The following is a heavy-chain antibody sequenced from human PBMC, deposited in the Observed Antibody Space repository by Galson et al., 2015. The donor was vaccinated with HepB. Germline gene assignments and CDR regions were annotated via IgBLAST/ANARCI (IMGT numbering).Heavy chain of an antibody. Sequence: SLRLSCAASGFTFADYSVSWFRQAPGKGLGWVGFIRTKAYGGTTEYDTSVNGRFTISRDDSKSIAYLQLNSLKIEDTGVYYGTRDPVGTAEPGSGYFDYWGQGILVTVSS. D-gene: IGHD1-14*01. V-gene: IGHV3-49*03. J-gene: IGHJ4*02. CDR3: TRDPVGTAEPGSGYFDY. CDR2: IRTKAYGGTT. CDR1: GFTFADYS.